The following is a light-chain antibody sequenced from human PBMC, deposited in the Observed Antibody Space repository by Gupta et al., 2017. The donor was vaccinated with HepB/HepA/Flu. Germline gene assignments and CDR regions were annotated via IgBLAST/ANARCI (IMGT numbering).Light chain of an antibody. CDR1: QSISSW. Sequence: DIQMTQSPSTMSASVGDRFTITCRDRQSISSWLAWYQQKPVKAPKLLIYQASSLERGVTSRFSGRGEGKEFTLTSSRLQKDGSEDYYVQQYNSYWTFGQGTKVEIK. J-gene: IGKJ1*01. V-gene: IGKV1-5*03. CDR3: QQYNSYWT. CDR2: QAS.